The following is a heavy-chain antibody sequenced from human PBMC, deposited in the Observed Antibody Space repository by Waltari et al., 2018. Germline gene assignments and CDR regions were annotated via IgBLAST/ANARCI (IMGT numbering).Heavy chain of an antibody. CDR1: GFTFRDTY. Sequence: EVQLVESGGGLVQPGGSLRPSCAGSGFTFRDTYLGWVRQAPGEGLWWGGHSRNKDRGYTAQYTASWKGRLAISRDDLKNSLDRQMNRLKTEDTAVYYCVREGYYDNSGLDYWGQGTLVTVSS. J-gene: IGHJ4*02. V-gene: IGHV3-72*01. CDR3: VREGYYDNSGLDY. D-gene: IGHD3-22*01. CDR2: SRNKDRGYTA.